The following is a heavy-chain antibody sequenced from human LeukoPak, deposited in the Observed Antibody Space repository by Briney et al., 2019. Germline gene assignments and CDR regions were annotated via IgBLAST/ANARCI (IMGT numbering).Heavy chain of an antibody. CDR3: ARVELAPYYYYMDV. Sequence: PGGSLRLSCAASGFSISSYEMSWVRQAPGKGLEWVSYISSSGSTIYYADSVKGRFTISRDNAKNSLYLRMNSLRAEDTAVYYRARVELAPYYYYMDVWGKGTTVTVSS. V-gene: IGHV3-48*03. CDR1: GFSISSYE. D-gene: IGHD1-7*01. CDR2: ISSSGSTI. J-gene: IGHJ6*03.